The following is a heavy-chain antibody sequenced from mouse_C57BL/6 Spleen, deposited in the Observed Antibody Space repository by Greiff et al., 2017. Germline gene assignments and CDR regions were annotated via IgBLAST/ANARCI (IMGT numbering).Heavy chain of an antibody. V-gene: IGHV2-6*01. CDR1: GFSLTRYG. J-gene: IGHJ4*01. Sequence: QVQLKESGPGLVAPSQSLSIPCTVSGFSLTRYGVDWVRQSPGTGLEWLGVIWGVGSTNYTSALKSRLSISKDNSKSQVFLTMNSLQTDDTAMYYGARRDVMGDAMDYWGQGTSGTVAA. CDR3: ARRDVMGDAMDY. CDR2: IWGVGST.